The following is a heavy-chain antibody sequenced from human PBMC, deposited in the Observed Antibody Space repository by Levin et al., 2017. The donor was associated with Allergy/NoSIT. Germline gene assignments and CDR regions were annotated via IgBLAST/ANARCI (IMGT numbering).Heavy chain of an antibody. CDR2: IGASSGTT. D-gene: IGHD6-13*01. Sequence: PGGSLRLSCTASGFTFSNYPMSWVRQTPGKGLEWVSAIGASSGTTYYADSVKGRFTISKDYSKDILYLQMNSLRAEATAVYYCARHLGAAGREYDYWGRGTLVTVSS. CDR3: ARHLGAAGREYDY. CDR1: GFTFSNYP. V-gene: IGHV3-23*01. J-gene: IGHJ4*02.